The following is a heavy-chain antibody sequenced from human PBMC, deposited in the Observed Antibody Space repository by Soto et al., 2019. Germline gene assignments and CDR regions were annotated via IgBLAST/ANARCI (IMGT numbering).Heavy chain of an antibody. D-gene: IGHD3-22*01. CDR1: GFTFSNAW. CDR2: ISSSSSYI. Sequence: PGGSLRVSCAASGFTFSNAWMNWVRQAPGKGLEWVSSISSSSSYIYYADSVKGRFTISRDNAKNSLYLQMNSLRAEDTAVYYCARYDSSGYYWPYYYYGMDVWGQGTTVTVSS. V-gene: IGHV3-21*01. CDR3: ARYDSSGYYWPYYYYGMDV. J-gene: IGHJ6*02.